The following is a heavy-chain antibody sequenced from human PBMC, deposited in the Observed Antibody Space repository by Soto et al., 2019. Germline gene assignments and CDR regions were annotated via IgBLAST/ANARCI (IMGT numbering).Heavy chain of an antibody. CDR2: IIPIFGTA. CDR1: GGTFSSYA. V-gene: IGHV1-69*13. CDR3: ARDCSRGYNPPPCP. D-gene: IGHD6-25*01. Sequence: SVKVSCKASGGTFSSYAISWVRQAPGQGLEWMGGIIPIFGTANYAQKFQGRVTITADESTSTAYMELSSLRSEDTAVYYCARDCSRGYNPPPCPWGQGTLVTVSS. J-gene: IGHJ5*02.